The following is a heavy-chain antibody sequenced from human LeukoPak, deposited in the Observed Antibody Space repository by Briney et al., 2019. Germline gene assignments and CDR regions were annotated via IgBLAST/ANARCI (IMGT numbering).Heavy chain of an antibody. CDR2: IRYDGSNK. D-gene: IGHD3-3*01. J-gene: IGHJ5*02. Sequence: GGSLRLSCAASGFTFSSYGMHWVRQAPGKGLEWVAFIRYDGSNKYYADSVKGRFTISRDNSKNTLYLQMHSLRAEDTAVYYCAKDLISIFGVVNPTLFDPWGQGTLDTVSS. V-gene: IGHV3-30*02. CDR3: AKDLISIFGVVNPTLFDP. CDR1: GFTFSSYG.